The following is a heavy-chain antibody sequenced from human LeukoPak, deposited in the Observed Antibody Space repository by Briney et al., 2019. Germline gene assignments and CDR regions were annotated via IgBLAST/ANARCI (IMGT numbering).Heavy chain of an antibody. D-gene: IGHD3-22*01. CDR1: GYTFTSYG. CDR2: ISAYNGNT. J-gene: IGHJ6*02. V-gene: IGHV1-18*01. Sequence: GASVKVSCKASGYTFTSYGISWVRQAPGQGLEWMGWISAYNGNTNYAQKLQGRVAMTTDTSTSTVYMELSSLRSEDTAVYYCARDYYYDSSPGGMDVWGQGTTVTVSS. CDR3: ARDYYYDSSPGGMDV.